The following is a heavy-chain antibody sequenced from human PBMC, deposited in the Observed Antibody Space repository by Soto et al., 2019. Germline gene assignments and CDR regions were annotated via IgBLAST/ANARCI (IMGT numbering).Heavy chain of an antibody. CDR2: ISGSGGST. CDR3: AKLPAAQSYFDF. D-gene: IGHD2-2*01. Sequence: GRLLRLSCGASGFTFFTFGVRRVRQAPRKGLEWVSIISGSGGSTYSPDSVKGRFTISRDNSKNTLYLQMNSLRADDTAVYYCAKLPAAQSYFDFWGQGTLVTVSS. V-gene: IGHV3-23*01. J-gene: IGHJ4*02. CDR1: GFTFFTFG.